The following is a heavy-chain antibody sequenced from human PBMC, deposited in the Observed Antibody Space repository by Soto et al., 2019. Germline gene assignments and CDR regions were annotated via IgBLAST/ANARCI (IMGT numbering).Heavy chain of an antibody. Sequence: EVQLVESGGGLVQPGGSLRLSCAASGFTFSTNWMTWVRQAPGKGLEWVANINLDGSEKYYVDSVKGRFSISRDNVKNSLYLQLNSLRAEDTALYYCARARIDLWGRGTLVTVSS. CDR2: INLDGSEK. CDR3: ARARIDL. CDR1: GFTFSTNW. J-gene: IGHJ2*01. V-gene: IGHV3-7*01.